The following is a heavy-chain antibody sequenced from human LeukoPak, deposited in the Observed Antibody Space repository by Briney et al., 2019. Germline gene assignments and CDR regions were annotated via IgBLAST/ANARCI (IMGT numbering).Heavy chain of an antibody. CDR2: ITPYNNNA. CDR1: GYTFTSYG. J-gene: IGHJ3*02. Sequence: ASVKVSCKTSGYTFTSYGISWVRQAPGQGLEWMGWITPYNNNANFAQKFQGRVTMTTDTSTSIAYLDLRSLRSDDTAMYFCVRDMIYDNSGYSRDTNDAFDIWGQGTMLIVSS. CDR3: VRDMIYDNSGYSRDTNDAFDI. D-gene: IGHD3-22*01. V-gene: IGHV1-18*04.